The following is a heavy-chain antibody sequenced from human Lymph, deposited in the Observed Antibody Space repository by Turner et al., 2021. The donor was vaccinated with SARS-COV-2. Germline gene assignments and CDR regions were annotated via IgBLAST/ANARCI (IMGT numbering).Heavy chain of an antibody. CDR1: GSTLTELS. V-gene: IGHV1-24*01. CDR2: FDHEDGEI. D-gene: IGHD2-15*01. Sequence: QVQLVQSGAEVKKPGASVKVYCQVSGSTLTELSMHWVRQAPGKGLEWMGGFDHEDGEIIYAQKCQGRVTMTEDTSTDTAYMELSSLRSEDTAVYYCATVLCTGSSCYYYGMDVWGQGTTVTVSS. CDR3: ATVLCTGSSCYYYGMDV. J-gene: IGHJ6*02.